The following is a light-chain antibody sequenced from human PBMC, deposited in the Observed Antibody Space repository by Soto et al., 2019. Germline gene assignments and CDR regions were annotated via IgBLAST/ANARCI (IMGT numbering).Light chain of an antibody. CDR1: SSNIGAGYD. CDR3: QSYDSSLFWV. J-gene: IGLJ3*02. CDR2: GSS. V-gene: IGLV1-40*01. Sequence: QSVLTQPPSVSGAPGQRVTISCTGSSSNIGAGYDVHWYQQLPGTAPKLLIYGSSNRPSEVPDRFSGSKSGTSASLAITGLQAEDEADYYCQSYDSSLFWVFGGGTKLTVL.